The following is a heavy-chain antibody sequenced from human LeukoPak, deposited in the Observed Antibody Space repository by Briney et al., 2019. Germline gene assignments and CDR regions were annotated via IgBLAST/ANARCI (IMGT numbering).Heavy chain of an antibody. CDR2: IYYSGST. Sequence: SETLSLTCTVSGGSISSSSYYWGWIRQPPGKGLEWIGSIYYSGSTYYNPSLKSRVTISVDTSKNQFSLKLSSVTAADTAVYYCARAPPLRPMDVWGKGTTVTVSS. CDR1: GGSISSSSYY. D-gene: IGHD3-3*01. J-gene: IGHJ6*04. V-gene: IGHV4-39*07. CDR3: ARAPPLRPMDV.